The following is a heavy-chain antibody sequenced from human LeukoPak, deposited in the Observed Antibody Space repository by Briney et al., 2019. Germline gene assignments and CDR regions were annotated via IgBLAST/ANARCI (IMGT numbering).Heavy chain of an antibody. V-gene: IGHV3-23*01. CDR1: GFTFSCYA. CDR2: ISGSGGST. D-gene: IGHD4-17*01. CDR3: AKDGSYGDYRSYFDY. Sequence: GGSLRLSCAASGFTFSCYAMSWVRQAPGKGLERVSPISGSGGSTYYADSVKGRFTISRDNSKNTLYLQMNSLRAEDTAVYYCAKDGSYGDYRSYFDYWGQGTLVTVSS. J-gene: IGHJ4*02.